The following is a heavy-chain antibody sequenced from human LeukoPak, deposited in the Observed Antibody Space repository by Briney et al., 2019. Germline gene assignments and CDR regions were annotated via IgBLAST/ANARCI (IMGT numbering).Heavy chain of an antibody. J-gene: IGHJ3*02. D-gene: IGHD2-15*01. CDR1: GFTFRSYG. CDR3: AREGVVAPFRGALDI. CDR2: ISTGSTTI. V-gene: IGHV3-48*01. Sequence: GGSLRLSCAVSGFTFRSYGMNWVRQAPGKGLEWVSYISTGSTTISYADSVKGRFTISRDNAKSSLYLEMNSLRAEDTAMYYCAREGVVAPFRGALDIWGQGTMVTVSS.